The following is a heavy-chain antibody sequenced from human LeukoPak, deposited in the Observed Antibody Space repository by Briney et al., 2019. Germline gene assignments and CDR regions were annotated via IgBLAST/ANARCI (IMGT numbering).Heavy chain of an antibody. Sequence: GGSLRLSCASSGFTFSRYWMSWVRQAPGKGLEWVANIKQDGSEKYYVDSVKDRFTISRDNANNSLYLQMNSLRAEDTAVYYCARDPRMALDYWGQGTLVTVSS. CDR1: GFTFSRYW. J-gene: IGHJ4*02. D-gene: IGHD2-8*01. CDR3: ARDPRMALDY. CDR2: IKQDGSEK. V-gene: IGHV3-7*01.